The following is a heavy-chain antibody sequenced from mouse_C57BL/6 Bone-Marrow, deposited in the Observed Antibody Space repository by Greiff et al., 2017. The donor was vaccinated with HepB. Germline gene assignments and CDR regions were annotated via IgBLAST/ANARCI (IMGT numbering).Heavy chain of an antibody. CDR3: ARIYYGSSFLWYFDV. V-gene: IGHV2-9-1*01. D-gene: IGHD1-1*01. Sequence: VKLMESGPGLVAPSQSLSITCTVSGFSLTSYAISWVRQPPGKGLEWLGVIWTGGGTNYNSALKSRLSISKDNSKSQVFLKMNSLQTDDTARYYCARIYYGSSFLWYFDVWGTGTTVTVSS. CDR1: GFSLTSYA. CDR2: IWTGGGT. J-gene: IGHJ1*03.